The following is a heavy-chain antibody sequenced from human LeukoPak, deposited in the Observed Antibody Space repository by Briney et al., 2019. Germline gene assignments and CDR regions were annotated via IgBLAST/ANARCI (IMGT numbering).Heavy chain of an antibody. V-gene: IGHV4-39*07. J-gene: IGHJ4*02. CDR2: IYYRGST. CDR3: ARGLGYCSSTSCYPFDY. D-gene: IGHD2-2*01. CDR1: GGSISSSSYY. Sequence: SETLSLTCTVSGGSISSSSYYWSWIRQPPGKGLEWIGNIYYRGSTYYNPSLKSRVTISVDTSKNQFSLKLSSVTAADTAVYYCARGLGYCSSTSCYPFDYWGQGTLVTVSS.